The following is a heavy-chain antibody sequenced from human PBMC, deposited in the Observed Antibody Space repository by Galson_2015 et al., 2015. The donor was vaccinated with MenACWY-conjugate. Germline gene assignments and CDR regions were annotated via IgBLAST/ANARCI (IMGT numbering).Heavy chain of an antibody. CDR2: IYYSGST. D-gene: IGHD5-24*01. J-gene: IGHJ6*02. CDR3: ARTGWLQRYYYYGMDV. CDR1: GGSISSYY. Sequence: ETLSLTCTVSGGSISSYYWSWIRQPPGKGLEWIGYIYYSGSTNYNPSLKSRVTISVDTSKNQFSLKLSSVTAADTAVYYCARTGWLQRYYYYGMDVWGQGATVTVSS. V-gene: IGHV4-59*01.